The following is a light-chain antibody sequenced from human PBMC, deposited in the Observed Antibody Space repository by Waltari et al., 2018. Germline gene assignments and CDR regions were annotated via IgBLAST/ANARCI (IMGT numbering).Light chain of an antibody. CDR2: RSD. J-gene: IGLJ3*02. CDR1: ASNIGGNL. Sequence: QSVLTQPPSASGPPGQRVTISCSGSASNIGGNLVNWYQQFPGKAPKLLIYRSDLRPSGVPDRFSGSKSGTSASLAISGLQSEDEADYFCASWDDSLNGHWVFGGGTKVTVL. V-gene: IGLV1-44*01. CDR3: ASWDDSLNGHWV.